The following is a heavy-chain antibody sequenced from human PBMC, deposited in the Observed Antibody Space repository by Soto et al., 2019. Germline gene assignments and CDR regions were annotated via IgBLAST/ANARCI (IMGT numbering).Heavy chain of an antibody. CDR1: GYTLTELS. Sequence: ASVKVSCKVSGYTLTELSMHWVRQAPGKGLEWMGGFDPEDGETIYAQKFQGRVTMTEDTSTDTAYMELSSLRSEDTAVYYCARGGPVVVVAATYNWFDPWGQGTLVTVSS. D-gene: IGHD2-15*01. V-gene: IGHV1-24*01. CDR2: FDPEDGET. CDR3: ARGGPVVVVAATYNWFDP. J-gene: IGHJ5*02.